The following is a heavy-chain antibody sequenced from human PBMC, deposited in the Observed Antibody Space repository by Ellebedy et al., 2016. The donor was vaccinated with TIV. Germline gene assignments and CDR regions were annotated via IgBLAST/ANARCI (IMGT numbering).Heavy chain of an antibody. J-gene: IGHJ5*02. Sequence: SLKISCAASGFTFDDYAMQWVRQVPGKGLEWVSGISWNSGAIGYADSVKGRFTISRDNARNSLYLQMNSLRAEDTAVYHCVREGFGDLSWFDPWGLGTLVTVSS. D-gene: IGHD3-10*01. V-gene: IGHV3-9*01. CDR1: GFTFDDYA. CDR3: VREGFGDLSWFDP. CDR2: ISWNSGAI.